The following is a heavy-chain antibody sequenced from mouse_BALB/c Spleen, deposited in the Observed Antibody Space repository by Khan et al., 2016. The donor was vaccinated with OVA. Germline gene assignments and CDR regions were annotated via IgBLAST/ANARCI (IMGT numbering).Heavy chain of an antibody. CDR1: GFTFSTYG. V-gene: IGHV5-6*01. J-gene: IGHJ3*01. Sequence: EVELVESGGDLMKPGGSLKLSCAASGFTFSTYGMSWVRQTPDKRLEWVATINSDGYYTYYPDSVQGRFTISRNNAKNTLYLQMSSLKSEDTAMXYGASHLTGSFAYWGQGTLVTVSA. D-gene: IGHD4-1*01. CDR2: INSDGYYT. CDR3: ASHLTGSFAY.